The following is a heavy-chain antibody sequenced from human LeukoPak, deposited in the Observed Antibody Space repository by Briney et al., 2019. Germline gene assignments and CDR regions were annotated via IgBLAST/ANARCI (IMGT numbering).Heavy chain of an antibody. V-gene: IGHV3-48*03. CDR1: GITFSSYE. CDR3: VTGNYRSFYYYYMDV. Sequence: GGSLRLSCAASGITFSSYEMNWVRQAPGKGLEWVSFISSSGSNVYYADSVRGRFATSRDNAKDSLYLHMNSLRVEDTGIYFCVTGNYRSFYYYYMDVWGKGTTVTVS. J-gene: IGHJ6*03. D-gene: IGHD5-24*01. CDR2: ISSSGSNV.